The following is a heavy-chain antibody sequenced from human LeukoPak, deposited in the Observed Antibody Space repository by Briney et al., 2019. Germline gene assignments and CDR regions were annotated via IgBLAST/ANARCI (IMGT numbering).Heavy chain of an antibody. D-gene: IGHD2-2*01. V-gene: IGHV4-61*02. CDR2: IYTGGST. CDR3: ARVLGYCSSTSCHTADY. Sequence: SQTLSLTCTVSGGSISSGSYYWSWIRQPAGKGLEWIGRIYTGGSTNYNPSLKSRVTISVDTSKNQFSLKLSSVTAADTAVYYCARVLGYCSSTSCHTADYWGQGTLVTVSS. J-gene: IGHJ4*02. CDR1: GGSISSGSYY.